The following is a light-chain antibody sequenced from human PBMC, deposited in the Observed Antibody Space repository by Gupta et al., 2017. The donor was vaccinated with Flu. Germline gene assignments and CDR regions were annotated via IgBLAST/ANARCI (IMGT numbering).Light chain of an antibody. CDR1: QIFAGTF. V-gene: IGKV3-20*01. CDR2: GAF. CDR3: QNNLFS. Sequence: LPLSPGERATLSCRANQIFAGTFSPWFKQKPGQAPRLLVYGAFSRATGIPDRFSDSGSGTDFTGTDSTLTISRLEPEDFAVHYCQNNLFSSGQGTKVEI. J-gene: IGKJ2*03.